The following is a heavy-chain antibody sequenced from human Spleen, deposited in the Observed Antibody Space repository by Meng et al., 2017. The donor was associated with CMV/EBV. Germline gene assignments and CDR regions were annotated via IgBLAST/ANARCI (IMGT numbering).Heavy chain of an antibody. D-gene: IGHD2-15*01. V-gene: IGHV4-30-4*08. CDR3: ARDGGYHRAAGPY. CDR1: GGSISSGYYY. CDR2: IYYSGST. Sequence: QVRPQESVPVLVKPSKTLSLPCTVSGGSISSGYYYWSWIRQPPGKGLEWIGYIYYSGSTYYNPSLKSRVTISVDTTKNQFSLKLSSVTAADTAVYYCARDGGYHRAAGPYWGQGTLVTVSS. J-gene: IGHJ4*02.